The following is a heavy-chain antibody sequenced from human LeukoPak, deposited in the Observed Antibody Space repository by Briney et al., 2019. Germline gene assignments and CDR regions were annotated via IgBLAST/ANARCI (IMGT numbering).Heavy chain of an antibody. Sequence: ASVKVSCKASGYTFTSYYMHWVRQAPGQGLEWMGIINPSGGSTSYAQKFQGRVTVTRDTSTSTVYMELSSLRSEDTAVYYCARGNCPDIVVVPAARCYYYGMDVWGQGTTVTVSS. D-gene: IGHD2-2*01. CDR1: GYTFTSYY. V-gene: IGHV1-46*01. CDR3: ARGNCPDIVVVPAARCYYYGMDV. J-gene: IGHJ6*02. CDR2: INPSGGST.